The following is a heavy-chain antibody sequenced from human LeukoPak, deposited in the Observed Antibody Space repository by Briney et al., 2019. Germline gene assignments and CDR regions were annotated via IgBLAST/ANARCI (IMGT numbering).Heavy chain of an antibody. V-gene: IGHV3-53*01. J-gene: IGHJ6*03. CDR1: GFTVSSYY. Sequence: GGSLRLSCAASGFTVSSYYMTWVRQAPGKGLEWVSVIYTVGSTYYADSVKGRFTISRDNSKNTLYLQMNSLRAEDTAVYYCAKDPASYDYMDVWGKGTTVTVSS. CDR2: IYTVGST. CDR3: AKDPASYDYMDV.